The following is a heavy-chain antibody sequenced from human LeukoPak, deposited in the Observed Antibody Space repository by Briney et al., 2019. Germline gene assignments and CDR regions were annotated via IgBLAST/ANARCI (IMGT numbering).Heavy chain of an antibody. D-gene: IGHD3-22*01. CDR3: ARAPSEIGGYYPEYFRH. CDR1: GFTFSSYW. V-gene: IGHV3-74*01. Sequence: GGSLRLSCAASGFTFSSYWMHWVRHAPGKGLVWVSRIKSDGKTNYADSVKGRFTISRDNAKNTVSLQMDSLRAEDTGVYYCARAPSEIGGYYPEYFRHWGQGTLVTVSS. J-gene: IGHJ1*01. CDR2: IKSDGKT.